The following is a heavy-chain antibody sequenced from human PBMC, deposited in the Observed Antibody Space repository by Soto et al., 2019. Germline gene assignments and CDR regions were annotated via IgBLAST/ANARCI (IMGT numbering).Heavy chain of an antibody. D-gene: IGHD1-20*01. V-gene: IGHV3-30-3*01. CDR3: AREPANWNYYYYYGMDV. CDR2: ISDDGSNK. J-gene: IGHJ6*02. CDR1: GFTFSSYA. Sequence: QVQLVESGGGVVQPGRSLRLSCAASGFTFSSYAMNWVRQAPGKGLEWVAVISDDGSNKYYADSVKGRFTISRDNSKNTLYLQMNSLRAEDTAVYYCAREPANWNYYYYYGMDVWGQGTTVTVSS.